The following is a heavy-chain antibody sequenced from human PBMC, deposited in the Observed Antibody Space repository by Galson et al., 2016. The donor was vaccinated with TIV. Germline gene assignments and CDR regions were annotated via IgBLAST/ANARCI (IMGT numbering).Heavy chain of an antibody. J-gene: IGHJ4*02. Sequence: SLRLSCAAAGFSFSDYGIHWVRQAPGKGLEWVAVIWYDGSNEHYLDSVKGRFTISRDKSKNTVYLQMNNLRAEDTAVYYCARDPRLSGDYSLGYFDYWGLGTLVTVSS. CDR2: IWYDGSNE. CDR1: GFSFSDYG. CDR3: ARDPRLSGDYSLGYFDY. D-gene: IGHD4-17*01. V-gene: IGHV3-33*01.